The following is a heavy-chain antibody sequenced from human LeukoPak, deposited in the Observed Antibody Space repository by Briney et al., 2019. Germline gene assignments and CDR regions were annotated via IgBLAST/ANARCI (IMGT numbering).Heavy chain of an antibody. J-gene: IGHJ4*02. Sequence: ASVKVSCKASGGTFINYAINWVRQAPGQGLEWMGRIIPIFGTAYYAQKFQGRVTITTDESTSTAESTSTAYMELSSLRSEDTAVYYCASDPYSSGWYYFDYWSQGTLVTVSS. CDR1: GGTFINYA. D-gene: IGHD6-19*01. CDR2: IIPIFGTA. CDR3: ASDPYSSGWYYFDY. V-gene: IGHV1-69*05.